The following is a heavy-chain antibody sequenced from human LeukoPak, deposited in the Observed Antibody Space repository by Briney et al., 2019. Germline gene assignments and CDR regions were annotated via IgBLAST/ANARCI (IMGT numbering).Heavy chain of an antibody. Sequence: ASVKVSCKASGGTFSSYAISWVRQAPGQGLEWMGGIIPIFGTANYAQKFQGRVTITTDESTSTAYMELSSLRSEDTAVYYCATTSGGDFWSGYPRGYYYYYMDGWGKGTTVTVSS. CDR2: IIPIFGTA. D-gene: IGHD3-3*01. J-gene: IGHJ6*03. CDR3: ATTSGGDFWSGYPRGYYYYYMDG. V-gene: IGHV1-69*05. CDR1: GGTFSSYA.